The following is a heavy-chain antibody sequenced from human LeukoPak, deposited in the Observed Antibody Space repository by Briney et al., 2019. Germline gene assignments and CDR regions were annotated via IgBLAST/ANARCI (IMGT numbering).Heavy chain of an antibody. J-gene: IGHJ5*02. D-gene: IGHD3-3*01. V-gene: IGHV4-39*01. Sequence: SETLSLTCTVSGGSISSSSYYWGWIRQPQGKGLEWIGSIYYSGSTYYNPSLKSRVTISVDTSKNQFSLKLSSVTAADTAVYYCARRLGYDFWSGYHPDNWFDPWGQGTLVTVSS. CDR2: IYYSGST. CDR3: ARRLGYDFWSGYHPDNWFDP. CDR1: GGSISSSSYY.